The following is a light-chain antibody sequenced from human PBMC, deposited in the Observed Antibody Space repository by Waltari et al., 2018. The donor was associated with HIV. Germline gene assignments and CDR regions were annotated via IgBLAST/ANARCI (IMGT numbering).Light chain of an antibody. J-gene: IGLJ1*01. CDR2: EVN. CDR1: SSDVGSYNL. CDR3: CSYAGSPYV. V-gene: IGLV2-23*02. Sequence: QSALTQPPSVSGSPGQSITISCTGTSSDVGSYNLVSWYQQPPGNAPKLMIYEVNKRPSGVSNRFSGSKSGNTASLTISGLQAEDEADYYCCSYAGSPYVFGTGTKVTVL.